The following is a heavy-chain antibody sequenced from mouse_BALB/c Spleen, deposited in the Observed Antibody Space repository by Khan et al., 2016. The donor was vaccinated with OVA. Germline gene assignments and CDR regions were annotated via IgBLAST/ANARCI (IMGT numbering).Heavy chain of an antibody. J-gene: IGHJ3*01. CDR1: GFTFSTYG. Sequence: EVELVESGGDLVKPGGSLKLSCAASGFTFSTYGMSWVRQAPDKRLEWVATVSTGGSYTYYPDSVKGRFTISRDNAKNTLYLQRRGLRSEDTAMFYCTRLAYYYDSEGFAYWGQGTLVTVAA. CDR3: TRLAYYYDSEGFAY. CDR2: VSTGGSYT. D-gene: IGHD1-1*01. V-gene: IGHV5-6*01.